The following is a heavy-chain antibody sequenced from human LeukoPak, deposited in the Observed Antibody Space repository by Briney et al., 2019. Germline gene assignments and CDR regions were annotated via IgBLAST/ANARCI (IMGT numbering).Heavy chain of an antibody. V-gene: IGHV4-59*01. D-gene: IGHD5-24*01. J-gene: IGHJ4*02. Sequence: PSETLSLTCTVSGGSISSYYWSWVRQPPGKGLEWIGYIYYSGSTNYNPSLKSRVTISVDTSKNQFSLKPSSVTAADTAVYYCARVEMATIGGDYFDYWGQGTLVTVSS. CDR3: ARVEMATIGGDYFDY. CDR2: IYYSGST. CDR1: GGSISSYY.